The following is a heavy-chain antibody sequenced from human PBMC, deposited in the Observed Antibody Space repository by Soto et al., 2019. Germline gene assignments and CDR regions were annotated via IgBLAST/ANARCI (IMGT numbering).Heavy chain of an antibody. CDR1: GGSISSSSYY. Sequence: PSETLSLTCTVSGGSISSSSYYWGWIRQPPGKGLEWIGSIYYSGSTYYNPSLKSRVTISVDTSKNQFSLKLSSVTAADTAVYYCARSDYDILTGYLNWFDPWGQGTLVTVSS. CDR3: ARSDYDILTGYLNWFDP. J-gene: IGHJ5*02. CDR2: IYYSGST. D-gene: IGHD3-9*01. V-gene: IGHV4-39*01.